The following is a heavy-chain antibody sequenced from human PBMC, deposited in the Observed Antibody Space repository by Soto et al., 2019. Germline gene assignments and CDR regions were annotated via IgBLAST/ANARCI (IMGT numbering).Heavy chain of an antibody. D-gene: IGHD4-17*01. V-gene: IGHV4-59*08. Sequence: QVQLQESGPGLVKPSETLSLTCTVSGGSISSYYWSWIRQPPGKGLEWIGYIYYSGSTNYNPSLKSRVSLSVYTSKNQFSLKLSSVTAADTAVYYCARLTLNGDFDYWGQGSLATVSS. CDR1: GGSISSYY. J-gene: IGHJ4*02. CDR3: ARLTLNGDFDY. CDR2: IYYSGST.